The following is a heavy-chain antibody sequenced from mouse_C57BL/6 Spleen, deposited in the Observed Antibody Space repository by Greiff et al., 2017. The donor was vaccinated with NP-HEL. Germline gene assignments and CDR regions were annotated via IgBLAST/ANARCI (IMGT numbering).Heavy chain of an antibody. D-gene: IGHD4-1*01. CDR1: GYAFSSSW. V-gene: IGHV1-82*01. CDR3: ARNWDGYYFDY. CDR2: IYPGDGDT. Sequence: VKVVESGPELVKPGASVKISCKASGYAFSSSWMNWVKQRPGKGLEWIGRIYPGDGDTNYNGKFKGKATLTADKSSSTAYMQLSSLTSEDSAVYFCARNWDGYYFDYWGQGTTLTVSS. J-gene: IGHJ2*01.